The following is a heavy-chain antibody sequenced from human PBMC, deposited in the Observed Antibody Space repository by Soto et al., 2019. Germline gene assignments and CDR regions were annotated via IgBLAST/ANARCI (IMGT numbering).Heavy chain of an antibody. Sequence: PGGSLRLSCAASGFTVSTNYMSWVRQAPGKGLEWVAVIYSSDSTYYADSVKGRFTISRDNSKNTLYLQMNSLGAEDTAVYYCARDFVVGGPTINYYYGMDVWGQGTTVTVSS. J-gene: IGHJ6*02. D-gene: IGHD1-26*01. CDR2: IYSSDST. V-gene: IGHV3-53*01. CDR3: ARDFVVGGPTINYYYGMDV. CDR1: GFTVSTNY.